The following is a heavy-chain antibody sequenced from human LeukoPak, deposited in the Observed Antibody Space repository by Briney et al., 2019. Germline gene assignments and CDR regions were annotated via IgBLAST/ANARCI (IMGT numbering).Heavy chain of an antibody. V-gene: IGHV3-30*04. Sequence: GGSLRLSCAASGFTFSSYAMHWVRQAPGKGLEWVAVISYDGSNKYYADPVKGRFTISRDNSKNTLYLQMNSLRAEDTAVYYCASPGLGGRGGAFIYWGQGTPVTVSS. CDR2: ISYDGSNK. D-gene: IGHD2/OR15-2a*01. J-gene: IGHJ4*02. CDR3: ASPGLGGRGGAFIY. CDR1: GFTFSSYA.